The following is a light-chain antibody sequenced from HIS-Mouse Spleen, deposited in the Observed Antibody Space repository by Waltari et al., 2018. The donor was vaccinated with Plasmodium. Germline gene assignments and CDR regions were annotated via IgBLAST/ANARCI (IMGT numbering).Light chain of an antibody. V-gene: IGKV3-15*01. CDR1: HRVSSN. CDR2: GAS. CDR3: QQYNNWPRGT. J-gene: IGKJ1*01. Sequence: EIVMTQSPASLSVSPGERATLPCSASHRVSSNLAWYQQKPGQAPRLLIYGASTRATGIPARFSGSGSGTEFTLTISSMQSEDFAVYYCQQYNNWPRGTFGQGTKVEIK.